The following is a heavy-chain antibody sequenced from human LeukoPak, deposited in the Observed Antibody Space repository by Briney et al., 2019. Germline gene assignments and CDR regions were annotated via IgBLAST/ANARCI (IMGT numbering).Heavy chain of an antibody. V-gene: IGHV3-21*01. J-gene: IGHJ4*02. CDR1: GFAFATYS. CDR3: ARDPHGSGSY. Sequence: GGSLRLSCSASGFAFATYSMNWFRQAPGKGLEWVSSISSSSDAIHYADSIKGRFTISRDNAKNSLYLQMNSLRAEDTAVYYCARDPHGSGSYWGQGTLVTVCS. CDR2: ISSSSDAI. D-gene: IGHD3-10*01.